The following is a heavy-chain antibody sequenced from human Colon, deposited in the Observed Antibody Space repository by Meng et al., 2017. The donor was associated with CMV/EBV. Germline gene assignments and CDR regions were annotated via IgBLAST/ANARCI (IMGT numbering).Heavy chain of an antibody. D-gene: IGHD6-19*01. Sequence: SETLSLTCAVYGGSFSGYYWSWIRQPPGKGLEWIGEINHSGSTNYNPSLKSRVTISVDTSKNQFSLKLSSVTAADTAVYYCARHSAVEWFDPWGQGTLVTVSS. CDR2: INHSGST. CDR3: ARHSAVEWFDP. CDR1: GGSFSGYY. V-gene: IGHV4-34*01. J-gene: IGHJ5*02.